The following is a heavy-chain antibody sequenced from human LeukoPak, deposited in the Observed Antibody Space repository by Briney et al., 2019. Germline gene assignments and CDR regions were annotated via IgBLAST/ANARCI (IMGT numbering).Heavy chain of an antibody. CDR2: IKQDGSEK. CDR1: GFTFSNYW. CDR3: GREWAVDF. J-gene: IGHJ4*02. V-gene: IGHV3-7*01. Sequence: GGSLRLSCAASGFTFSNYWMSWVRQAPGKGLECVAIIKQDGSEKYYVNSVKGRFTISRDNAKNSLYLQMNSLRVEDTAVYYCGREWAVDFWGQGTLVTVSS.